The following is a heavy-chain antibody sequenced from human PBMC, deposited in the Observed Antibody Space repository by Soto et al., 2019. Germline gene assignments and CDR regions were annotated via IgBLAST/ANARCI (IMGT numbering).Heavy chain of an antibody. D-gene: IGHD6-13*01. V-gene: IGHV4-39*01. J-gene: IGHJ6*02. CDR3: ARQDGTLPSSSWYSYYYYYGMDV. CDR1: GGSISSSSYY. Sequence: SETLSLTCTVSGGSISSSSYYWGWIRQPPGKGLEWIGSIYYSGSTYYNPSLKSRVTISVDTSKNQFSLKLSSVTAADTAVYYCARQDGTLPSSSWYSYYYYYGMDVWGQGTTVTVSS. CDR2: IYYSGST.